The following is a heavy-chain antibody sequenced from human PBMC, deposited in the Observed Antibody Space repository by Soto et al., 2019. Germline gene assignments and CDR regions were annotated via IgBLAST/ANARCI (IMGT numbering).Heavy chain of an antibody. CDR1: GFIFSSHW. Sequence: GGSLRLSCAASGFIFSSHWMSWVRQAPGKGLEWVADIKQDGSEKYYVDSVKGRFTISRDNAKNSLYLQMNSLRAEDTAVYYCARYWRYYDSSVYYYPVDYWGQGTLVTVSS. V-gene: IGHV3-7*03. D-gene: IGHD3-22*01. CDR2: IKQDGSEK. CDR3: ARYWRYYDSSVYYYPVDY. J-gene: IGHJ4*02.